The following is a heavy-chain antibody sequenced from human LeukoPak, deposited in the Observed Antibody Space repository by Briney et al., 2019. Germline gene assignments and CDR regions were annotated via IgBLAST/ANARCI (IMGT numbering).Heavy chain of an antibody. D-gene: IGHD1-26*01. CDR2: ISSSGSTI. V-gene: IGHV3-48*03. Sequence: PGGSLRLSCVASGFTFSSYEMNWVRQAPGKGLEWVSYISSSGSTIYYADSVKGRFTISRDNAKNSLYLQMNSLRAGDTAVYYCARDSFRGSYSDYWGQGTLVTVSS. J-gene: IGHJ4*02. CDR1: GFTFSSYE. CDR3: ARDSFRGSYSDY.